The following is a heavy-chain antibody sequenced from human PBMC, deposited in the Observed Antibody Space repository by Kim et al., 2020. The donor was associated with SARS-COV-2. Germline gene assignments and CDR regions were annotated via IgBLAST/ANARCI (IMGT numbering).Heavy chain of an antibody. Sequence: SYSPSSKERGTMSVDTSKKQLSLRLSSVTAADAAVYYCARHLRNWYFDLWGRGTLVTVSS. V-gene: IGHV4-39*01. J-gene: IGHJ2*01. CDR3: ARHLRNWYFDL.